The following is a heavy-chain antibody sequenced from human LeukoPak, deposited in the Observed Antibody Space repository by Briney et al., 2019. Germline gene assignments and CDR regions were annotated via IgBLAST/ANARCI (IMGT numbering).Heavy chain of an antibody. V-gene: IGHV4-30-4*01. J-gene: IGHJ4*02. CDR1: GVSITSGHYY. D-gene: IGHD3-16*01. CDR3: ATVGVGDIHLDF. Sequence: SQTLSLTCTVSGVSITSGHYYWSWIRQPPGKGLEWIGYISYSGNTYCNPSLASRVTMSVDTSNNHFSLKLSSVTAADTAVYHCATVGVGDIHLDFWGQGTLVTVSS. CDR2: ISYSGNT.